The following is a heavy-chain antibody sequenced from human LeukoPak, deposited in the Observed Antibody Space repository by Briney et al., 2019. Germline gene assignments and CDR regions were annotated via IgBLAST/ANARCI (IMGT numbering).Heavy chain of an antibody. CDR1: GGSISSCY. D-gene: IGHD1-26*01. V-gene: IGHV4-4*07. J-gene: IGHJ4*02. CDR3: ARVGPVGATYIDY. Sequence: PSETLSLTCTVSGGSISSCYWSWIRQPAGKGLEWIGCIYTSGSTNYNPSLKSRVTMSVDTSKNQFSLKLSSVTAADTAVYYCARVGPVGATYIDYWGQGTLVTVSS. CDR2: IYTSGST.